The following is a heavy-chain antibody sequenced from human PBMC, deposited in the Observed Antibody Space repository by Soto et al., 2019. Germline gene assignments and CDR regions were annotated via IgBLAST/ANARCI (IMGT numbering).Heavy chain of an antibody. J-gene: IGHJ6*02. CDR2: IYTSGST. CDR1: GGSISSYY. CDR3: ARDGSVSYYTYYYYGMDV. D-gene: IGHD3-10*01. V-gene: IGHV4-4*07. Sequence: ASETLSLTCTVSGGSISSYYWSWIRQPAGKGLEWIGRIYTSGSTNYNPSLKSRVTMSVDTSKNQFSLKLSSVTAADTAVYYCARDGSVSYYTYYYYGMDVWGQGTTVTVSS.